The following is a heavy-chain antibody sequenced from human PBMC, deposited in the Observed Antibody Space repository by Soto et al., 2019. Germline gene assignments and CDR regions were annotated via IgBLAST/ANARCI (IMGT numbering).Heavy chain of an antibody. CDR1: GFTFSSYA. V-gene: IGHV3-23*01. Sequence: EVQLLESGGGLVQPGGSLRLSCAASGFTFSSYAMSWVRQAPGKGPEWVAALSGSGGSTYYADSVKGRVTISRDNSKKTLYLKMNRLRDEDTGVYYCANVAVGVAAPFDYWGQGTLVTVSS. D-gene: IGHD2-15*01. J-gene: IGHJ4*02. CDR3: ANVAVGVAAPFDY. CDR2: LSGSGGST.